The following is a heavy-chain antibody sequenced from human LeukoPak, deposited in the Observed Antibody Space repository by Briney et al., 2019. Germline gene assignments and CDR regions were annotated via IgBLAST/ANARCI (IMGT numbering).Heavy chain of an antibody. J-gene: IGHJ5*02. D-gene: IGHD1-26*01. CDR1: GYTFTSYG. CDR3: ARDLLRSGGLYNWFDP. CDR2: ISAYNGNT. Sequence: ASVKVSCKASGYTFTSYGISWVRQAPGQGLEWMGWISAYNGNTNYAQKLQGRVTMTTDTSTSTAYMELRSLRSDDTAVYYCARDLLRSGGLYNWFDPWGQGTLVTVSS. V-gene: IGHV1-18*01.